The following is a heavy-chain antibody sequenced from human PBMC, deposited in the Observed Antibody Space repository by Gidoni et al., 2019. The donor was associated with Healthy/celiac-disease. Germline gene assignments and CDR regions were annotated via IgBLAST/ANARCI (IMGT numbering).Heavy chain of an antibody. CDR2: INPSGGST. J-gene: IGHJ1*01. CDR3: ARANSGSYLVGYFQH. CDR1: GYTFTSYY. D-gene: IGHD1-26*01. Sequence: QVQLVQSGAEVKKPGASVKVSCKASGYTFTSYYMHWVRQAPGQGLEWMGIINPSGGSTSYAQKFQGRVTMTRDTSTSTVYMELSSLRSEDTAVYYCARANSGSYLVGYFQHWGQGTLVTVSS. V-gene: IGHV1-46*01.